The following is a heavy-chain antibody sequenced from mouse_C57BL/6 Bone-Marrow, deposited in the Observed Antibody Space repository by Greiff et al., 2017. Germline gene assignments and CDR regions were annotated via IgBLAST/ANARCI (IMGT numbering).Heavy chain of an antibody. D-gene: IGHD1-1*01. CDR2: IDPENGDT. CDR3: TTIDYYGSSPLDY. J-gene: IGHJ2*01. Sequence: EVQLQQSGAELVRPGASVKLSCTASGFNIKDDYMHWVKQRPEQGLEWIGWIDPENGDTEYASKVQGKATITADTSSNTVYLQLSSLTSEDTAVYYCTTIDYYGSSPLDYWGQGTTLTVSA. CDR1: GFNIKDDY. V-gene: IGHV14-4*01.